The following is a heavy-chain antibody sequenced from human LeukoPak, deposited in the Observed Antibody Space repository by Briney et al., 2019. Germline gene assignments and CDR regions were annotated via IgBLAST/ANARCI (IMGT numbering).Heavy chain of an antibody. CDR1: GLTFSSYG. Sequence: GGSLRLSCAASGLTFSSYGMHWVRQAPGKGLEWVAVIWYDGSNKYYADSVKGRFTISRDNSKNTLYLQMNSLRAEDTAVYYCAKDHSGGYGYNPTFDYWGQGTLVTVSS. J-gene: IGHJ4*02. V-gene: IGHV3-33*06. D-gene: IGHD5-18*01. CDR2: IWYDGSNK. CDR3: AKDHSGGYGYNPTFDY.